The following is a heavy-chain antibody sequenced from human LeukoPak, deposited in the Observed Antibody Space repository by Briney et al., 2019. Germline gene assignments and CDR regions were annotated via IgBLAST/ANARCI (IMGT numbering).Heavy chain of an antibody. V-gene: IGHV1-2*02. CDR2: INPNSGGT. Sequence: ASVKVSCKASGYTFTGYYMHWVRQAPGQGLEWMGWINPNSGGTNYAQKFQGRVTMTRDTSISTAYMELSRLRSDDTAVYYCAGEHSYGSWVFEFWGQGTLVTVSS. J-gene: IGHJ4*02. CDR1: GYTFTGYY. D-gene: IGHD5-18*01. CDR3: AGEHSYGSWVFEF.